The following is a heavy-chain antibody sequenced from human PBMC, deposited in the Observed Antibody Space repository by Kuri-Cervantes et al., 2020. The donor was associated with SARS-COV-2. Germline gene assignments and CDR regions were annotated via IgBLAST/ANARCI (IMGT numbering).Heavy chain of an antibody. D-gene: IGHD6-6*01. Sequence: ASVKVSCKASGYTFTSYAMHWVRQAPGQRLERMGWINAGNGNTKYSQKFQGRVTITRDTSASTAYMELSSLRSEDTAVYYCARDHFIAAERYFDYWGQGTLVTVSS. V-gene: IGHV1-3*01. CDR3: ARDHFIAAERYFDY. J-gene: IGHJ4*02. CDR1: GYTFTSYA. CDR2: INAGNGNT.